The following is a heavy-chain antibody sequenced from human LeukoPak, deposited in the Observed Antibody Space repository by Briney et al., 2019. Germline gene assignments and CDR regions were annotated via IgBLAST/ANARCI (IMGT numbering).Heavy chain of an antibody. D-gene: IGHD3-10*01. CDR1: GGTFSSYA. Sequence: ASVKVSCKASGGTFSSYAISWVRQAPGPGLDWMGRIIPIRGIANNAQKFQGRVTFTAGKSTSTAYMELSSLRSEDTAVYYCARGNHYGSGSYSYYYYGMDVWGQGTTVTVSS. CDR3: ARGNHYGSGSYSYYYYGMDV. J-gene: IGHJ6*02. V-gene: IGHV1-69*04. CDR2: IIPIRGIA.